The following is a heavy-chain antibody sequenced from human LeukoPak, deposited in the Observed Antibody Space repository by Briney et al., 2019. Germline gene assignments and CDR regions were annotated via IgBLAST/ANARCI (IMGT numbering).Heavy chain of an antibody. Sequence: GGSLRLSCAASGFTFDDYAMHWVRQAPGKGLEWVSLISWDGGSTYYADSVKGRFTISRDNNKNSLYLQMNSLRAEDTALYYCAKANTRYFDWLLLDYWGQGTLVTVSS. CDR2: ISWDGGST. V-gene: IGHV3-43D*03. CDR1: GFTFDDYA. J-gene: IGHJ4*02. CDR3: AKANTRYFDWLLLDY. D-gene: IGHD3-9*01.